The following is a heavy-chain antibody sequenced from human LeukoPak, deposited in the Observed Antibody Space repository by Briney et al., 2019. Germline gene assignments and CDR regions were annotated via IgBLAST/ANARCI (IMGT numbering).Heavy chain of an antibody. CDR2: ISYDGSNK. CDR1: GFTFSSYA. J-gene: IGHJ4*02. D-gene: IGHD2-21*01. V-gene: IGHV3-30*04. CDR3: APLPRSGDYCGGDCYDY. Sequence: GSLRLSCAASGFTFSSYAMHWVRQAPGKGLEWVAVISYDGSNKYYADSVKGRFTISRDNSKNTLYLQMNSLRAEDTAVYYCAPLPRSGDYCGGDCYDYWGQGTLVTISS.